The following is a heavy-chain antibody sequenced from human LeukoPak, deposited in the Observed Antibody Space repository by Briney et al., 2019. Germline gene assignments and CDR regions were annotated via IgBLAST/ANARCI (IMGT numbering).Heavy chain of an antibody. V-gene: IGHV3-23*01. Sequence: GGSLRLSCAASGFTFSSYAMSWVRQGPGEGLEWVSTISGGGFNTYYADSVKGRFTLSRDNSENTLYLHMDSLRAEDTAIYYCAKERGVGATAGSLATFDDWGQGTLVTVSS. CDR2: ISGGGFNT. CDR1: GFTFSSYA. J-gene: IGHJ4*02. D-gene: IGHD1-26*01. CDR3: AKERGVGATAGSLATFDD.